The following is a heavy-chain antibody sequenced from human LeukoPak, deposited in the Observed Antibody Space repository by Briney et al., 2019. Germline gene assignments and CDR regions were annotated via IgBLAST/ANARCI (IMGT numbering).Heavy chain of an antibody. CDR3: ARGGLRYFDWLLSPGCYYYYMDV. CDR1: GYTFTGYY. V-gene: IGHV1-2*02. J-gene: IGHJ6*03. Sequence: ASVKVSCKASGYTFTGYYMHWVRQAPGQGLEWRGWINPNSGGTNYAQKFQGRVTMTRNTSISTAYMELSSLRSEDTAVYYCARGGLRYFDWLLSPGCYYYYMDVWGKGTTVTISS. D-gene: IGHD3-9*01. CDR2: INPNSGGT.